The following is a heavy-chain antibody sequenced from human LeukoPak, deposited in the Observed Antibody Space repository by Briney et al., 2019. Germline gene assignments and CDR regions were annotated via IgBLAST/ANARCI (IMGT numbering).Heavy chain of an antibody. Sequence: SVKVSCKASGRTFSSYAISLVRQAPGQGLEWMGGIIPILGIANYAQKFQGRVTITADKSTSTAYMELSSLRSEDTAVYYCARVEYYDSSGYYQPDYWGQGTLVTVSS. D-gene: IGHD3-22*01. CDR2: IIPILGIA. V-gene: IGHV1-69*10. CDR3: ARVEYYDSSGYYQPDY. J-gene: IGHJ4*02. CDR1: GRTFSSYA.